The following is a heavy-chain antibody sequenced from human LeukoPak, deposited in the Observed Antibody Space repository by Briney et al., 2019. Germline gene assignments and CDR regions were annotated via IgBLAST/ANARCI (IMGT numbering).Heavy chain of an antibody. CDR1: GFTFSSYS. CDR3: ARILQGSGSYGAFDY. V-gene: IGHV3-48*04. J-gene: IGHJ4*02. Sequence: PGGSLRLSCAASGFTFSSYSMNWVRQAPGKGLEWVSYISSSSNSINYADSVKGRFTISRDNAQNSLYLQMNSLRVEDTAVYYCARILQGSGSYGAFDYWGQGTLVTVSS. CDR2: ISSSSNSI. D-gene: IGHD3-10*01.